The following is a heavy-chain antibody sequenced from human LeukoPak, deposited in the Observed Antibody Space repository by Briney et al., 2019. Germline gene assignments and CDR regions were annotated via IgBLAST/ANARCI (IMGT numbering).Heavy chain of an antibody. V-gene: IGHV3-21*01. CDR3: ARANYVSSGYYIHLDY. Sequence: GGSLRLSCAASGFTFSSYSMNWVRQAPGKGLEWVSSISSSSSYIYYADSVKGRFTISRDNAKNSLYLQMNSLRAEDTAVYYCARANYVSSGYYIHLDYWGQGTLVTVSS. CDR2: ISSSSSYI. J-gene: IGHJ4*02. CDR1: GFTFSSYS. D-gene: IGHD3-22*01.